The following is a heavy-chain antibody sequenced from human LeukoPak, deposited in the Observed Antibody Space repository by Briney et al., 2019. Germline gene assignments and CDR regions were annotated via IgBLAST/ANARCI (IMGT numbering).Heavy chain of an antibody. CDR1: GFTFEDYG. CDR2: INWNGGST. Sequence: GGSLRLSYAASGFTFEDYGMSWVRQVPRKGLEWVSNINWNGGSTGYADSVKGRFTISRDNAKNSLYLQMNSLRDEDTALYFCARAPALQSYYYYYMDVWGKGTTVTVSS. J-gene: IGHJ6*03. D-gene: IGHD5-24*01. V-gene: IGHV3-20*03. CDR3: ARAPALQSYYYYYMDV.